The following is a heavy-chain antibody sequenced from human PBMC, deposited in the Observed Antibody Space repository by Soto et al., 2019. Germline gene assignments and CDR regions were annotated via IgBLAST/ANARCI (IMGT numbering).Heavy chain of an antibody. V-gene: IGHV4-4*02. CDR1: GGSISSSNW. CDR3: ARLAKAVADLYYYYYGMDV. Sequence: QVQLQESGPGLVKPSGTLSLTCAVSGGSISSSNWWSWVRQPPGKGLEWIGEIYHSGSTNYNPSLKSRVTISVDKSKNQFSLKLSSVTAADTAVYYCARLAKAVADLYYYYYGMDVWGQGTTVTVSS. J-gene: IGHJ6*02. D-gene: IGHD6-19*01. CDR2: IYHSGST.